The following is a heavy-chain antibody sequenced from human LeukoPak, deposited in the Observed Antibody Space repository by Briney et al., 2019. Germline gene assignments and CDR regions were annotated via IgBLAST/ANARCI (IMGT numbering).Heavy chain of an antibody. J-gene: IGHJ4*02. CDR1: GYTFTGYY. V-gene: IGHV1-2*06. Sequence: ASVKVSCKASGYTFTGYYMHWVRQAPGQGLEWMGRINPNSGGTNYAQKFQGRVTMTRDTSISTAYMELSRLRSDDTAVYYCARVVSSSGWYFDVGDAYYFDYWGQGTLVTVSS. D-gene: IGHD6-19*01. CDR3: ARVVSSSGWYFDVGDAYYFDY. CDR2: INPNSGGT.